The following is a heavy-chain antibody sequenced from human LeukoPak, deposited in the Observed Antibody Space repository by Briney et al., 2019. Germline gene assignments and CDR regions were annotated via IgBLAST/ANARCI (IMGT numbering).Heavy chain of an antibody. Sequence: ASVKVSCKASGYTFTSYYMHWVRQAPGQGLEWMGIINPSGGSTSYAQKFQGRVTMTRDTSTGTVYMELSSLRSEDTAVYYCAREKNYGDRYYYYYYGMDVWGQGTTVTVSS. CDR1: GYTFTSYY. CDR2: INPSGGST. J-gene: IGHJ6*02. D-gene: IGHD4-17*01. CDR3: AREKNYGDRYYYYYYGMDV. V-gene: IGHV1-46*01.